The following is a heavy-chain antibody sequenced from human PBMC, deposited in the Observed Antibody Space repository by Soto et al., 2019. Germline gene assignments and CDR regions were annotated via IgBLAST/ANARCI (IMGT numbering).Heavy chain of an antibody. CDR3: ARHTWGRQRGWFDP. Sequence: QLQLQESGPGLMKPSETLSLTCTVSGGSVSTTTYYWGWIRQPLGKGLEWIGSIYYTGTTYYNPSLKSRVTISVDTSKNPFSLKLSAVTAADTAVYYCARHTWGRQRGWFDPWGQGTLVTVSS. V-gene: IGHV4-39*01. J-gene: IGHJ5*02. CDR1: GGSVSTTTYY. CDR2: IYYTGTT. D-gene: IGHD2-2*01.